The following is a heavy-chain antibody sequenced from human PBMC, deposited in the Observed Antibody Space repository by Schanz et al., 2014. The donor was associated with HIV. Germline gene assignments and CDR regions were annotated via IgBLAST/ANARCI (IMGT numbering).Heavy chain of an antibody. CDR2: MNPNSGHT. V-gene: IGHV1-8*01. CDR3: ARARAKIEGRPVGNWFDP. CDR1: GYTFSSYD. J-gene: IGHJ5*02. Sequence: QVQLVQSGAEVKNPGASVKVSCKASGYTFSSYDINWVRQATGQELEWMGWMNPNSGHTGYAQKFQGRVDMTRTTSISTAYMELRGLTSEDTAVYFCARARAKIEGRPVGNWFDPWGQGTLVTVSS. D-gene: IGHD6-6*01.